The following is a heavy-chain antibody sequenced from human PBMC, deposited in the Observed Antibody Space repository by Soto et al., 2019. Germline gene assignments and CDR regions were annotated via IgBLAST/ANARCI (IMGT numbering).Heavy chain of an antibody. CDR3: AKAHTYYYDSSGYSAALGYYYYYGMDV. Sequence: GGSLRLSCAASGFTFSSYGMHWVRQAPGKGLEWVAVISYDGSNKYYADSVKGRFTISRDNSKNTLYLQMNSLRAEDTAVYYCAKAHTYYYDSSGYSAALGYYYYYGMDVWGQGTTVTVS. V-gene: IGHV3-30*18. CDR1: GFTFSSYG. CDR2: ISYDGSNK. D-gene: IGHD3-22*01. J-gene: IGHJ6*02.